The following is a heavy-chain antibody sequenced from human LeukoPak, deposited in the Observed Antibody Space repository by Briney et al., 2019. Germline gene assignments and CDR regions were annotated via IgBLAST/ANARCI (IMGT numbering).Heavy chain of an antibody. V-gene: IGHV1-2*04. J-gene: IGHJ4*02. CDR1: GYTFTGYY. CDR2: INPNSGGT. D-gene: IGHD3-3*01. Sequence: GASMKVSCKASGYTFTGYYMHWVRQAPGQGLEWMGWINPNSGGTNYAQKFQGWVTMTRDTSISTAYMELSRLRSDDTAVYYCARGDYDFWSGLDYWGQGTLVTVSS. CDR3: ARGDYDFWSGLDY.